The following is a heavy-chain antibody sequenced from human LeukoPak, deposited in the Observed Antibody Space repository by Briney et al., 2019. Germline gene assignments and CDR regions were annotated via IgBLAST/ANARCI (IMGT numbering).Heavy chain of an antibody. V-gene: IGHV4-59*01. Sequence: SETLSLTCTVSGGSISNYHWSWIRQPPGKGLEWIGYIDNSGSINYNPSLKSRVTISVDTSKNQFSLKLSSVTAADTAVYYCARGRGYSFGCDYWGQGTLVTVSS. CDR1: GGSISNYH. CDR3: ARGRGYSFGCDY. J-gene: IGHJ4*02. CDR2: IDNSGSI. D-gene: IGHD5-18*01.